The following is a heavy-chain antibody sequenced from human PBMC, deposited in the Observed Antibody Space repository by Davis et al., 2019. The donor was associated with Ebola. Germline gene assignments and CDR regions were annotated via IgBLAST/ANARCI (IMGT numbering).Heavy chain of an antibody. CDR2: IYYSGST. CDR1: GGSVSSGSYY. CDR3: ARGPLTIFGVVTHNWFDP. D-gene: IGHD3-3*01. V-gene: IGHV4-61*01. Sequence: SETLSLTCTVSGGSVSSGSYYWSWIRQPPGKGLEWIGYIYYSGSTNYNPSLKSRVTISVDTSKNQFSLKLSSVTAADTAVYYCARGPLTIFGVVTHNWFDPWGQGTLVTVSS. J-gene: IGHJ5*02.